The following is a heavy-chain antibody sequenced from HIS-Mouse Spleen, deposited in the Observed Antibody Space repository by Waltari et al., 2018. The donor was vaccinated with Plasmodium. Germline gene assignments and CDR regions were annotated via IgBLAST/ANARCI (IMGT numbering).Heavy chain of an antibody. D-gene: IGHD5-18*01. Sequence: QVQLQESGPGLVKPSETLSLTCTVSGGSISSYYWSWIRQPAGNGLEWIGRVYTSGSTNHIPSLKSRVSSSLDTAKNQFSLKLSSVTAADTAVYYCARASGGYSYGRVFDYWGQGTLVTVSS. CDR3: ARASGGYSYGRVFDY. V-gene: IGHV4-4*07. CDR1: GGSISSYY. CDR2: VYTSGST. J-gene: IGHJ4*02.